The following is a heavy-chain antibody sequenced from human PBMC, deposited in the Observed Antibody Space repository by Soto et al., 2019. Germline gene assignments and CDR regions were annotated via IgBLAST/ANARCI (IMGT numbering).Heavy chain of an antibody. J-gene: IGHJ4*02. CDR1: GGTFSSCA. Sequence: ASVKVSCKASGGTFSSCAISWVRQAPGQGLEWMGGIIPIFGTANYAQKFQGRVTITADESTSTAYMELSSVTAADTAVYYCARGTYYYDSSGYYYVGYYFDYWGQGTLVTVSS. D-gene: IGHD3-22*01. V-gene: IGHV1-69*13. CDR2: IIPIFGTA. CDR3: ARGTYYYDSSGYYYVGYYFDY.